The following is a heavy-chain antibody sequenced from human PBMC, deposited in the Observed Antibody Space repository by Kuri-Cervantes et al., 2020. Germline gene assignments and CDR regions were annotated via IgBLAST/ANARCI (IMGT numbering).Heavy chain of an antibody. CDR3: ARGYYYDSSGYYSNDVFDI. CDR1: GGSFSGYY. D-gene: IGHD3-22*01. V-gene: IGHV4-34*01. Sequence: SETLSLTCAVYGGSFSGYYWSWIRQPPGKGLEWIGEINHSGSTNYNPSLTSRVTMSVDKSNNYFSLRLSAVTAADTAVYYCARGYYYDSSGYYSNDVFDIWGQGTMVTVSS. J-gene: IGHJ3*02. CDR2: INHSGST.